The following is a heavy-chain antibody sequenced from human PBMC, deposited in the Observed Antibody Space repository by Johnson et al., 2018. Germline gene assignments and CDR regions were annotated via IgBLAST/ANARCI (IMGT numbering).Heavy chain of an antibody. V-gene: IGHV1-69*01. Sequence: QVQLVQSGVEVKKPGSSVKVSCLASGDTFSNYGFSWLRQAPGQGLEWMGGIIPLYGTANYAQRFQGRVTITADETTTTVYRELSSLRSEDTAVYFCARESSAFDVWGQGTMVSVS. CDR2: IIPLYGTA. CDR1: GDTFSNYG. J-gene: IGHJ3*01. CDR3: ARESSAFDV.